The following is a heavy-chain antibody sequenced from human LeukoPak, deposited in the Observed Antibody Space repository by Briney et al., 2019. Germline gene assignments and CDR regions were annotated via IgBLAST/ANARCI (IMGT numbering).Heavy chain of an antibody. D-gene: IGHD6-13*01. CDR1: GGSISSSSYY. Sequence: PSETLSLTCTVSGGSISSSSYYWGWIRQPPGKELEWIGSIYYSGSTYYNPSLKSRVTISVDTSKNQFSLKLSSVTAADTAVYYCARHNPPFGSSSWKYYYYYGMDVWGQGTTVTVSS. J-gene: IGHJ6*02. CDR2: IYYSGST. V-gene: IGHV4-39*01. CDR3: ARHNPPFGSSSWKYYYYYGMDV.